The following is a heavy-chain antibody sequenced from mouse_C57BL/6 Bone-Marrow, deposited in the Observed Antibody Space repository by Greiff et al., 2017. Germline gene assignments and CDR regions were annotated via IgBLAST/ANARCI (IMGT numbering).Heavy chain of an antibody. CDR1: GFTFSDYY. V-gene: IGHV5-16*01. CDR3: ARPYYYGSAWDYAMDY. Sequence: EVKLMESEGGLVQPGSSMKLSCTASGFTFSDYYMAWVRQVPEKGLEWVANINYDGSSTYYLDSLKSRFIISRDNAKNILYLQMSSLKSEDTATYYCARPYYYGSAWDYAMDYWGQGTSVTVSS. J-gene: IGHJ4*01. CDR2: INYDGSST. D-gene: IGHD1-1*01.